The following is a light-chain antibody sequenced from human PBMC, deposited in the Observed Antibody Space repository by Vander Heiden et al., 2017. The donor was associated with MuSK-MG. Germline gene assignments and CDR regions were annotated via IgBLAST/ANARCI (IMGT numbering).Light chain of an antibody. V-gene: IGKV4-1*01. Sequence: DIVMTQSPDSLAVSLGERATINCKSSKSVLYSSNNKNYLAWYQQKPGQPPKLLIYWASTRESGVPDRFSGSGSGTDFTLTISSLQAEDVAVYYCQQYYSPGTFGQGTKVEIK. J-gene: IGKJ1*01. CDR2: WAS. CDR3: QQYYSPGT. CDR1: KSVLYSSNNKNY.